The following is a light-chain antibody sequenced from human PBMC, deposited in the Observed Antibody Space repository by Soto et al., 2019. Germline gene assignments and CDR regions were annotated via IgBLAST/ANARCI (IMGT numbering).Light chain of an antibody. CDR2: GAS. CDR3: QQDNNWPPWT. Sequence: EIVMTQSPATLSVSPGERATLSCRASQSVSSNLAWYQQKPGQAPRRLIYGASTRATGIPARFSGSGSGTEFTLTISSLQSEDFAVYYCQQDNNWPPWTFGQGTKVEIK. CDR1: QSVSSN. J-gene: IGKJ1*01. V-gene: IGKV3-15*01.